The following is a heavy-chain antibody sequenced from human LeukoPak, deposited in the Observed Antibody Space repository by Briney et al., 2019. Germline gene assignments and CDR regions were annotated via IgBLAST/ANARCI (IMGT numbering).Heavy chain of an antibody. J-gene: IGHJ3*02. CDR1: GGSVSSGSYY. Sequence: SETLSLTCTVSGGSVSSGSYYWSWIRQPPGKGLEWIGEINHSGSTNYNPSLKSRVTISVDTSKNQFSLKLSSVTAADTAVYYCARGHRGLHAFDIWGQGTMVTVSS. CDR3: ARGHRGLHAFDI. V-gene: IGHV4-39*07. D-gene: IGHD5/OR15-5a*01. CDR2: INHSGST.